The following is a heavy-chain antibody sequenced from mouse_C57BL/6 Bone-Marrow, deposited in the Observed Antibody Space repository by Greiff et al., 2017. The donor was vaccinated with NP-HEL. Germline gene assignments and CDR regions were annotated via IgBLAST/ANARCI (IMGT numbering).Heavy chain of an antibody. CDR2: IYPRSGNT. V-gene: IGHV1-81*01. D-gene: IGHD1-1*01. CDR3: ARSLNYYGSSYWYFDV. Sequence: VHLVESGAELARPGASVKLSCKASGYTFTSYGISWVKQRTGQGLEWIGEIYPRSGNTYYNEKFKGKATLTADKSSSTAYMELRSLTSEDSAVYFCARSLNYYGSSYWYFDVWGTGTTVTVSS. J-gene: IGHJ1*03. CDR1: GYTFTSYG.